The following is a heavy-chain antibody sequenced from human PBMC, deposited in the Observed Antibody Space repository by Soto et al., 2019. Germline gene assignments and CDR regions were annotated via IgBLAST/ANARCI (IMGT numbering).Heavy chain of an antibody. CDR2: ISSRGSTI. D-gene: IGHD5-12*01. J-gene: IGHJ4*02. Sequence: PGGSLRLSCAASGFTFSDYYMSWIRQAPGKGLEWISYISSRGSTIYYADSVKGRFTISRDNAKNSLYLQMNSLRAGDTAVYYCARDPLETVATPFDYWGQGTLVTVSS. CDR3: ARDPLETVATPFDY. V-gene: IGHV3-11*01. CDR1: GFTFSDYY.